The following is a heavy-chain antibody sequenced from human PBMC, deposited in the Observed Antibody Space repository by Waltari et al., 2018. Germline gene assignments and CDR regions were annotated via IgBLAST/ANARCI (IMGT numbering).Heavy chain of an antibody. CDR2: ISSSGSTI. J-gene: IGHJ4*02. CDR3: ARDELEWLLYGGAFDY. D-gene: IGHD3-3*01. Sequence: EVQLVESGGGLVQPGGSLRLSCVASGFTFSSYEMNWVRQAPGKGLEWVSYISSSGSTIYYADSVKGRFTISRDNAKNSLYLQMNSLRAEDTAVYYCARDELEWLLYGGAFDYWGQGTLVTVSS. CDR1: GFTFSSYE. V-gene: IGHV3-48*03.